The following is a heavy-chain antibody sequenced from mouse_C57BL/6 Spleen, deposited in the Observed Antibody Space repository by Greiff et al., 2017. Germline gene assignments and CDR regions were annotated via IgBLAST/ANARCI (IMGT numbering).Heavy chain of an antibody. V-gene: IGHV5-16*01. Sequence: EVKLMESEGGLVQPGSSMKLSCTASGFTFSDYYMAWVRQVPEKGLEWVANINYDGSSTYYLDSLKSRFIISRDNAKNILYLQMSSLKSEDTATYYCAREGDGTYYFDYWGQGTTRTVSS. J-gene: IGHJ2*01. CDR3: AREGDGTYYFDY. D-gene: IGHD2-1*01. CDR1: GFTFSDYY. CDR2: INYDGSST.